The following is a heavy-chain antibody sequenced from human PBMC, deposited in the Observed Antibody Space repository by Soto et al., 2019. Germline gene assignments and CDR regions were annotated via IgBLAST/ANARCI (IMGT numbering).Heavy chain of an antibody. CDR1: GYTFTNHA. Sequence: GASVKVSCKTSGYTFTNHAIHWVRQAPGQKLEWMGWIRTGKGDTDYSQKIQDRVTITRDTSASTTYMDLSSLTSADTAVYYCARENPPAAGSYYDYWGQGTLVTVSS. J-gene: IGHJ4*02. CDR2: IRTGKGDT. V-gene: IGHV1-3*04. CDR3: ARENPPAAGSYYDY. D-gene: IGHD6-25*01.